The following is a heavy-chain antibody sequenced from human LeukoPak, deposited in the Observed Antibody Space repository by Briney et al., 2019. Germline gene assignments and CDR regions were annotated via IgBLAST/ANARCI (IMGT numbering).Heavy chain of an antibody. J-gene: IGHJ4*02. CDR1: GGTFSSYA. Sequence: GASVKVSCKASGGTFSSYAISWVRQAPGQGLEWMGRIIPILGIANYAQKFQGRVTITADKSTSTAYMELSSLRSEDTAVYYCARQSYYYDSSGYSLDYWGQGTLVTVSS. D-gene: IGHD3-22*01. CDR2: IIPILGIA. V-gene: IGHV1-69*04. CDR3: ARQSYYYDSSGYSLDY.